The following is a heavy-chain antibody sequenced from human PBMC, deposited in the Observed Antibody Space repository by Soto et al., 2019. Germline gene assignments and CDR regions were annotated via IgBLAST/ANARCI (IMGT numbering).Heavy chain of an antibody. J-gene: IGHJ3*02. CDR3: ARGGSSSWYSPTDAFDI. Sequence: ASVKVSCKASGYTFTSYYMHWVRQAPGQGLEWMGIINPSGGSTSYAQKFQGRVTMTRDTSMSTVYMELIRLKSDDTAIYYCARGGSSSWYSPTDAFDIWGQGTMVT. CDR1: GYTFTSYY. D-gene: IGHD6-13*01. CDR2: INPSGGST. V-gene: IGHV1-46*01.